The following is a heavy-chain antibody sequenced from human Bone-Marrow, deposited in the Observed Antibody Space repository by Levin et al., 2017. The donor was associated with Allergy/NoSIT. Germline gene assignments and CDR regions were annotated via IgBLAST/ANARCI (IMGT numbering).Heavy chain of an antibody. CDR2: ISSSSSYI. V-gene: IGHV3-21*01. J-gene: IGHJ4*02. D-gene: IGHD3-3*01. Sequence: GGSLRLSCAASGFTFSSYSMNWVRQAPGKGLEWVSSISSSSSYIYYADSVKGRFTISRDNAKNSLYLQMNSLRAEDTAVYYCARAEDTLTYYDFWSGYYFDYWGQGTLVTVSS. CDR1: GFTFSSYS. CDR3: ARAEDTLTYYDFWSGYYFDY.